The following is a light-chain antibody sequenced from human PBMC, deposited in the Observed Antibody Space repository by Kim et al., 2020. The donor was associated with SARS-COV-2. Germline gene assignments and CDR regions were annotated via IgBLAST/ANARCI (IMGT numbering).Light chain of an antibody. CDR2: DVS. V-gene: IGLV2-14*01. CDR1: SSDVGGYNY. J-gene: IGLJ3*02. CDR3: SAYTSSSSGV. Sequence: QSALTQPASVSGYPGQSITISCTGTSSDVGGYNYVSWYQQHPGKAPKLMIYDVSKRPSGVSNRFSGSKSGNTASLTISGLQAEDEADYYCSAYTSSSSGVFGGGTQLSV.